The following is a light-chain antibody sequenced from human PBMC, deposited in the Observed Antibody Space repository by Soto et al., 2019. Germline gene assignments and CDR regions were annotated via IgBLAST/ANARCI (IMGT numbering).Light chain of an antibody. CDR1: QSISSY. V-gene: IGKV1-39*01. CDR2: AAS. J-gene: IGKJ2*01. CDR3: HQTYSALYT. Sequence: DIQMTQSPSSLSASVGDRVTITCRASQSISSYLNWYQQKPGKAPKLLIYAASTLQSGVPSRFSGSGSGTDFTLTISSLQPEDCASYFCHQTYSALYTFGQGTNLEIK.